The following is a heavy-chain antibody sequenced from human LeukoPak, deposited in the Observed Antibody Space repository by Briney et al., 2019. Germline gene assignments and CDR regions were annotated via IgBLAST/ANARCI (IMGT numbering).Heavy chain of an antibody. CDR1: GGTFSSYA. V-gene: IGHV1-69*13. J-gene: IGHJ6*02. D-gene: IGHD6-19*01. CDR2: IIPIFGTA. Sequence: SVKVSCKASGGTFSSYAISWVRQAPGQGLEWMGGIIPIFGTANYAQKFQGRVTITADESTSTAYMELSSLRSEDTAVYYCARERSSGWYPYNYYYGMDVWGQGTTVTVSS. CDR3: ARERSSGWYPYNYYYGMDV.